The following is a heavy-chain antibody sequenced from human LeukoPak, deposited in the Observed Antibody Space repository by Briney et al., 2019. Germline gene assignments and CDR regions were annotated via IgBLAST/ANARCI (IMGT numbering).Heavy chain of an antibody. V-gene: IGHV3-9*01. CDR2: ISWSSGSI. D-gene: IGHD3-16*01. Sequence: GGSLSLSCACCGLIFDDYAMHWVRQAPGKGLEWVSGISWSSGSIGYADSVKGRFTISRDNAKNSLYLQMNSLRAEDTALYYCATSSGDYVSGSFDYWGQGTLVTVSS. CDR3: ATSSGDYVSGSFDY. CDR1: GLIFDDYA. J-gene: IGHJ4*02.